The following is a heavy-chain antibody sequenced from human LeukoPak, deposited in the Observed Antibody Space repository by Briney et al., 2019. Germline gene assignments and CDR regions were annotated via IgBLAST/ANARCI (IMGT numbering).Heavy chain of an antibody. J-gene: IGHJ4*02. Sequence: AGGSLRLSCAASGFTFSSYAMHWVRQAPGKGLEWVAVISYDGSNKYYADSVKGRFTISRDNSKNTLYLQMNSLRAEDTAVYYCARDRTGTTALDYWGQGTLVTVSS. CDR1: GFTFSSYA. CDR2: ISYDGSNK. D-gene: IGHD1-7*01. V-gene: IGHV3-30-3*01. CDR3: ARDRTGTTALDY.